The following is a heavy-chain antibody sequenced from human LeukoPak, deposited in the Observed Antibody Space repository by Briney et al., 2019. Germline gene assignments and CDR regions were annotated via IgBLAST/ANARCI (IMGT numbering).Heavy chain of an antibody. D-gene: IGHD6-13*01. CDR3: ARYSSSLGWFDP. CDR1: GDSVSSNSAA. Sequence: SQTLSLTCAISGDSVSSNSAAWNWIRQSPSRGLEWLGRTFYRSKWYNDYALSVKSRISISPDTSTNQFSLQLNSVTPEDTAVYYCARYSSSLGWFDPWGQGTLVTVSS. CDR2: TFYRSKWYN. J-gene: IGHJ5*02. V-gene: IGHV6-1*01.